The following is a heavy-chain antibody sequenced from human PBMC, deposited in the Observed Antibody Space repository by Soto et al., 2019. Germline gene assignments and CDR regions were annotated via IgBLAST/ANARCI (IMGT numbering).Heavy chain of an antibody. CDR2: IYHSGST. D-gene: IGHD4-17*01. CDR3: ARSGVTTFGY. Sequence: PSETLSLTCAVSGGSISSGGYSWSWIRQPPGKGLEWIGYIYHSGSTYYNPSLKSRVTISVDRSKNQFSLKLSSVTAADTAVYYCARSGVTTFGYWGQGTLVTVSS. V-gene: IGHV4-30-2*02. J-gene: IGHJ4*02. CDR1: GGSISSGGYS.